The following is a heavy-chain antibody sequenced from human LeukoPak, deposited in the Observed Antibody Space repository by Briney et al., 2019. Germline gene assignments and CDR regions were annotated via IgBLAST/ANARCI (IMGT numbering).Heavy chain of an antibody. Sequence: SETLSLTCTVFGGSISSSSYYWGWIRQPPGKGLEWIGSIYYSGSTYYNPSLKSRVTISVDTSKNQFSLKLSSVTAADTAVYYCARQGIAAAGRIPNYYYYMDVWGKGTTVTISS. J-gene: IGHJ6*03. V-gene: IGHV4-39*01. CDR3: ARQGIAAAGRIPNYYYYMDV. D-gene: IGHD6-13*01. CDR2: IYYSGST. CDR1: GGSISSSSYY.